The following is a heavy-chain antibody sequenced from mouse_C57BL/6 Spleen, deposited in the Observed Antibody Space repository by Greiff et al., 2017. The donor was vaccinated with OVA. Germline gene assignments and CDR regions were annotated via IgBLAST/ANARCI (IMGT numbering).Heavy chain of an antibody. CDR1: GYTFTDYN. CDR2: INPNNGGT. CDR3: ARGTDYYGSSATGAY. V-gene: IGHV1-18*01. Sequence: VQLQQSGPELVKPGASVKIPCKASGYTFTDYNMDWVKQSHGKSLEWIGDINPNNGGTIYNQKFKGKATLTVDKSSSTAYMELRSLTSEDTAVYYCARGTDYYGSSATGAYWGQGTLVTVSA. D-gene: IGHD1-1*01. J-gene: IGHJ3*01.